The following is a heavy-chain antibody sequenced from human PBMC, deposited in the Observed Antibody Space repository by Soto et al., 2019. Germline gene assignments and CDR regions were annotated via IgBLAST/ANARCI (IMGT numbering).Heavy chain of an antibody. V-gene: IGHV3-21*06. CDR2: ISGGGSYI. CDR3: ARDSDCHSTSCFFPPHV. Sequence: QLVESGGGLVKPGGSLRLSCSASGFTFSDENMSWVRQVPGKGLEWVSGISGGGSYIFYADSVQGRFSISRDNPKHSLFLEMNSLRVEDTAVYYCARDSDCHSTSCFFPPHVWGQGTTVTGSS. J-gene: IGHJ6*02. CDR1: GFTFSDEN. D-gene: IGHD2-2*01.